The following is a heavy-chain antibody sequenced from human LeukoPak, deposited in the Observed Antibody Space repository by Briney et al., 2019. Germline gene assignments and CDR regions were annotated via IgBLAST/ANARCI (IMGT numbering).Heavy chain of an antibody. CDR3: ARWRGYSSGWSGPFDD. D-gene: IGHD6-13*01. CDR2: IDAKSGST. V-gene: IGHV1-2*02. J-gene: IGHJ4*02. CDR1: GYTFTGHY. Sequence: ASVKVSCKASGYTFTGHYMHWVRQAPGQGLEWMGWIDAKSGSTKYAQRFQGRVTMTRDTSINTCYMELSSLTSDDTAVYYCARWRGYSSGWSGPFDDWGQGTLVTVSS.